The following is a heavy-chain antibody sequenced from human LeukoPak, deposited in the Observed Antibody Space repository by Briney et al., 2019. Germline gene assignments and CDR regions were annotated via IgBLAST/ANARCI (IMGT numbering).Heavy chain of an antibody. V-gene: IGHV4-34*01. CDR2: INHSGST. CDR1: GGSFSGYY. CDR3: ARAVIVGAKGLDY. J-gene: IGHJ4*02. D-gene: IGHD1-26*01. Sequence: SETLSLTCAVYGGSFSGYYWSWIRQPPGKGREWIGEINHSGSTNYNPSLKSRVTISVDTSKNQFSLKLSSVTAADTALYYGARAVIVGAKGLDYWGQGTLVTVSS.